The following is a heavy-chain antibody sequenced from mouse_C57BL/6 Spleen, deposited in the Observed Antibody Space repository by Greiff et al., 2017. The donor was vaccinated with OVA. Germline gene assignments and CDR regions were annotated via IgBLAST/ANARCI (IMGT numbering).Heavy chain of an antibody. CDR1: GYAFSSSW. V-gene: IGHV1-82*01. CDR2: IYPGDGDT. CDR3: GVSGYYGNYYYFDY. J-gene: IGHJ2*01. Sequence: QVQLQQSGPELVKPGASVKISCKASGYAFSSSWMNWVKQRPGQGLEWIGRIYPGDGDTNYNGKFKGKATLTADKSSSTAYMQLSSLTSEDSAVYVCGVSGYYGNYYYFDYWGQGTTLTVSS. D-gene: IGHD2-1*01.